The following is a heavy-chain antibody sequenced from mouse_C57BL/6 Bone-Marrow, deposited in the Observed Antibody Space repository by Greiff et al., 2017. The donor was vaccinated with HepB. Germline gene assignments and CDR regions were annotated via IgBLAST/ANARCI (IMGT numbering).Heavy chain of an antibody. Sequence: QVQLKESGAELVKPGASVKMSCKASGYTFTTYPIEWMKQNHGKSLEWIGNFHPYNDDTKYNEKFKGKATLTVEKSSSTVYLELSRLTSDDSAVYYCARHGIYDGYLAWFAYWGQGTLVTVSA. CDR2: FHPYNDDT. D-gene: IGHD2-3*01. V-gene: IGHV1-47*01. CDR3: ARHGIYDGYLAWFAY. J-gene: IGHJ3*01. CDR1: GYTFTTYP.